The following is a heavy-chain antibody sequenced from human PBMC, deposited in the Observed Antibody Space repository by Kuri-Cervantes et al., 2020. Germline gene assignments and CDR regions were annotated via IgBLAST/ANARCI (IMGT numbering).Heavy chain of an antibody. Sequence: GESLKISCAASGFTFSSYSMNWVRQAPGKGLEWVSYISSSSSTIYYADSVKGRFTISRDNAKNSLYLQMNSLRAEDTAVYYCARDSGTSSFYRMDVWGKGTTVTVSS. D-gene: IGHD2-2*01. V-gene: IGHV3-48*01. CDR3: ARDSGTSSFYRMDV. CDR1: GFTFSSYS. CDR2: ISSSSSTI. J-gene: IGHJ6*03.